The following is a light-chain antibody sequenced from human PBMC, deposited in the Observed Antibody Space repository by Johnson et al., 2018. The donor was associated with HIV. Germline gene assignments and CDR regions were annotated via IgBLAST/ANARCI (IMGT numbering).Light chain of an antibody. CDR3: GTWHSALSGGGV. Sequence: QAVLTQPPSVSAAPGQKVTISCSGSSSNIGNNYVSWYQQLPGRAPKLLIYDNNKRPSGIPDRFSGSKSGTSATLGITGLQTGDEADYYCGTWHSALSGGGVFGTGTRVTCL. CDR1: SSNIGNNY. V-gene: IGLV1-51*01. J-gene: IGLJ1*01. CDR2: DNN.